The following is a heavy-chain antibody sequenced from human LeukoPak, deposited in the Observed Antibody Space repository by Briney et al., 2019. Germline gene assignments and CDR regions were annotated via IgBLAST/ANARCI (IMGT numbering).Heavy chain of an antibody. D-gene: IGHD5-12*01. V-gene: IGHV3-7*01. Sequence: PGGSLRLSCAASGFTFSSYWMSWVRQAPGKGLEWVANIKQDGSEKYYVDSVKGRFTISRDNAKNSLYLQMNSLRAEDTAVYYCANNQSPVATIYAFDIWGQGTMVTVSS. CDR3: ANNQSPVATIYAFDI. CDR2: IKQDGSEK. CDR1: GFTFSSYW. J-gene: IGHJ3*02.